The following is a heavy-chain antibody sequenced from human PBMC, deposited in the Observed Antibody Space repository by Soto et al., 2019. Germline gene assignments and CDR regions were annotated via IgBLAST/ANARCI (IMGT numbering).Heavy chain of an antibody. V-gene: IGHV5-10-1*01. CDR1: GYSFTSYW. D-gene: IGHD6-13*01. CDR3: GRRGIHYGMDV. Sequence: GESLKISCKGSGYSFTSYWISWVRQMPGKGLEWMGRIDPSESYANYSPSFQGHVTISADKSISTAYLHWSTLTAPDPAMYYCGRRGIHYGMDVWGQGTTATACS. J-gene: IGHJ6*02. CDR2: IDPSESYA.